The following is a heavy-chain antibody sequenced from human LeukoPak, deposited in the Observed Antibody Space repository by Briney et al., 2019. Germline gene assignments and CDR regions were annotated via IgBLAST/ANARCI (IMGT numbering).Heavy chain of an antibody. J-gene: IGHJ4*02. CDR2: IYYSGST. CDR1: GGSVGSGSYY. V-gene: IGHV4-61*01. Sequence: SETLSLTCTVSGGSVGSGSYYWSWIRQPPGKGLEWFGFIYYSGSTNYNPSLKSRVSISVDTSKNQFSLKLSSVTAADTAVYYCARELVGLGYFDYWGQGTLVTVSS. D-gene: IGHD1-26*01. CDR3: ARELVGLGYFDY.